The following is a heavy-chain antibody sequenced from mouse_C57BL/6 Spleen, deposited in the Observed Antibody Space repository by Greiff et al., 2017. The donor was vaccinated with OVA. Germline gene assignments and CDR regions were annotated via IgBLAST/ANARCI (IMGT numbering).Heavy chain of an antibody. D-gene: IGHD2-3*01. J-gene: IGHJ4*01. CDR2: IYPGSGNT. V-gene: IGHV1-76*01. CDR1: GYTFTDYY. CDR3: ARTDGYYDAMDY. Sequence: QVQLKESGAELVRPGASVKLSCKASGYTFTDYYINWVKQRPGQGLEWIARIYPGSGNTYYNQKFTGKATLTAEKSSSTAYMQLSSRTAEDSAVYFCARTDGYYDAMDYWGQGTSVTVSS.